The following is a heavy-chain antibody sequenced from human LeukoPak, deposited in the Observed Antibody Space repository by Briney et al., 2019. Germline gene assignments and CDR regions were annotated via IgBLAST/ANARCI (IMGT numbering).Heavy chain of an antibody. CDR2: ISDRGDRT. CDR1: GFAFSRQD. Sequence: GGSLRLSCAASGFAFSRQDMGWVRQAPGKGLEWVSAISDRGDRTYYVDSVKGRFTISRDNSKNTLYLQMNSLRADDTAVYYCAKDARRSSGWYFFDHWGQGILVTVSS. CDR3: AKDARRSSGWYFFDH. J-gene: IGHJ4*02. D-gene: IGHD6-19*01. V-gene: IGHV3-23*01.